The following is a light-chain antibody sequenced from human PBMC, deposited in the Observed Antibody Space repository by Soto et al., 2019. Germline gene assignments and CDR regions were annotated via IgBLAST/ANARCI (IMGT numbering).Light chain of an antibody. CDR3: QQYGSLWFT. J-gene: IGKJ3*01. CDR2: GAS. CDR1: QSVSSSY. V-gene: IGKV3-20*01. Sequence: EIVLTQSPGTLSLSPGERATLSCRASQSVSSSYLAWYQQKPGQAPRLLIYGASSRATGIPDSVSVSGSGTDFTHPINRLEHDDFAVYYCQQYGSLWFTFGPGTKVDIK.